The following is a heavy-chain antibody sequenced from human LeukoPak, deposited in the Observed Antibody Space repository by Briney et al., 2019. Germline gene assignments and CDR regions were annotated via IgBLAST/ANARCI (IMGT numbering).Heavy chain of an antibody. J-gene: IGHJ4*02. CDR1: GYSISTGYY. V-gene: IGHV4-38-2*02. CDR3: ARGEIVRRYSSGWYYFDY. Sequence: SETLSLTCTVSGYSISTGYYWGWIRQPPGKGPQWIGSIYRTGSTYYNPSLKSRVTISVDTSKNQFSLRLSSVTAADTAVYYCARGEIVRRYSSGWYYFDYWGQGTLVTVSS. D-gene: IGHD6-19*01. CDR2: IYRTGST.